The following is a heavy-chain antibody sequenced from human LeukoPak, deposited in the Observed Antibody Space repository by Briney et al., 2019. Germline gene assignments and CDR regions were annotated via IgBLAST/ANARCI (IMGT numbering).Heavy chain of an antibody. D-gene: IGHD3-22*01. J-gene: IGHJ4*02. CDR3: VKDNRFDTTGYLTTRYFAY. V-gene: IGHV3-23*01. CDR1: GFTFSSYA. Sequence: PGGSLRLSCAASGFTFSSYAMSWVRQAPGKGLEWVSGLSGRGGSTFYADSVKGRFTISRDNSENTLYLEMNSLRAEDTAIYYCVKDNRFDTTGYLTTRYFAYWGQGTLVTVSS. CDR2: LSGRGGST.